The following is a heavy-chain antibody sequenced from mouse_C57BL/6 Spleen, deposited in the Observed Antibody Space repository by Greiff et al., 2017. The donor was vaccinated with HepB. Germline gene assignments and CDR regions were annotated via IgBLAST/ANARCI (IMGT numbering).Heavy chain of an antibody. D-gene: IGHD1-1*02. CDR3: ARGVEGIDWYFDV. J-gene: IGHJ1*03. Sequence: VQLQQPGAELVKPGASVKMSCKASGYTFTSYWITWVKQRPGQGLEWIGDIYPGSGSNNYNEKFKSKATLTVDTSSSTAYMQLSSLTSEDSAVYYCARGVEGIDWYFDVWGTGTTVTVSS. CDR1: GYTFTSYW. V-gene: IGHV1-55*01. CDR2: IYPGSGSN.